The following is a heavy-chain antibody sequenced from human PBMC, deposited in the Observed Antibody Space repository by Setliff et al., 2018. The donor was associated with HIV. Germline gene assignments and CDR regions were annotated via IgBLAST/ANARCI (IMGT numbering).Heavy chain of an antibody. J-gene: IGHJ4*02. Sequence: PGGSLRLSCAASGFTLSYYSMNWVRQAPGKGLEWISYISTSGSTIYYADSVKGRFTTSRDNAKNSLYLQMNSLRSEDTAVYYCAREGPQTGDHSLALFWGQGTVVTVSS. D-gene: IGHD7-27*01. CDR2: ISTSGSTI. CDR3: AREGPQTGDHSLALF. CDR1: GFTLSYYS. V-gene: IGHV3-48*03.